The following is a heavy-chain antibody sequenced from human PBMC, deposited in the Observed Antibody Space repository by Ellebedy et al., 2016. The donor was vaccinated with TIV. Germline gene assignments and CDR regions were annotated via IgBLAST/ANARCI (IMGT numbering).Heavy chain of an antibody. D-gene: IGHD2-15*01. Sequence: SETLSLTCTVSGGSISSYYWSWIRQPAGKGLEWIGRIYSSGTTNYNPSLQSRVTMSLDTSKEQLSLKLTSVTAADTAVYYCARDGPQWYDAFDIWGQGTMVTVSS. CDR2: IYSSGTT. CDR1: GGSISSYY. CDR3: ARDGPQWYDAFDI. V-gene: IGHV4-4*07. J-gene: IGHJ3*02.